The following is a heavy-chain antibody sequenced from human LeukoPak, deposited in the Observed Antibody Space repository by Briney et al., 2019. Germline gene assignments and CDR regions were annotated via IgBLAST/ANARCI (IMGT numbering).Heavy chain of an antibody. D-gene: IGHD1-26*01. Sequence: GGSLRLSCAASGFTFSDHYMSWFRQAPGKGLEWVSYISNSGSLKYYADSVKGRFTISRDNAKNSLYLQMGSLRAEETAVYYCARNEGSFWGQGTLVTVSS. CDR2: ISNSGSLK. J-gene: IGHJ4*02. CDR3: ARNEGSF. V-gene: IGHV3-11*01. CDR1: GFTFSDHY.